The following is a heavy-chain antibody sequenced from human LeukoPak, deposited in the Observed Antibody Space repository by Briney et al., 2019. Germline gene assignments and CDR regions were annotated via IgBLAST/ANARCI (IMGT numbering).Heavy chain of an antibody. J-gene: IGHJ6*02. Sequence: SETLSLTCTVSGGSISSYFWSWIRQPPGKGLEWIGYIYYSGSTNYNPSLKSRVTISVDTSKNQFSLRLSSVTAADTAVYYCGAVAAAVYYYGMDVWGQGTTVTVSS. CDR1: GGSISSYF. CDR3: GAVAAAVYYYGMDV. V-gene: IGHV4-59*12. CDR2: IYYSGST. D-gene: IGHD6-13*01.